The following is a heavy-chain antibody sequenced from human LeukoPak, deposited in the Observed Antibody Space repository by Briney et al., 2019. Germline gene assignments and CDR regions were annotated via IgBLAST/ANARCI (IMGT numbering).Heavy chain of an antibody. Sequence: GGSLRLSCAASGFTFSSYWMSWVRQAPGKGLEWVANIKQDGSEKYYVDSVKGRFTISRDNAKNSLYLQMNSLRAEDTAVYYCARVLTRYYYYGMDVWGQGTTVTVSS. V-gene: IGHV3-7*03. CDR3: ARVLTRYYYYGMDV. CDR1: GFTFSSYW. J-gene: IGHJ6*02. CDR2: IKQDGSEK.